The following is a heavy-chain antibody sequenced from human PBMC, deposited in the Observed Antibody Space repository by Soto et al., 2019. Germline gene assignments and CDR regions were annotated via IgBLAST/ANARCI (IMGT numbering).Heavy chain of an antibody. CDR3: ASGTKGIDYYGSGSYPY. V-gene: IGHV1-69*02. J-gene: IGHJ4*02. CDR1: GGTFSSYT. D-gene: IGHD3-10*01. Sequence: QVQLVQSGAEVKKPGSSVKVSCKASGGTFSSYTISWVRQAPGQGLEWMGRIIPILGIANYAQKFQGRVTITADKSTSTAYMELSSLRSEDTAVYYWASGTKGIDYYGSGSYPYWGQGTLVTVSS. CDR2: IIPILGIA.